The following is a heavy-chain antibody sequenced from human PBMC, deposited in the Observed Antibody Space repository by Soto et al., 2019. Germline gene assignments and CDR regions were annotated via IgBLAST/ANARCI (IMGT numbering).Heavy chain of an antibody. CDR3: AKDRLPLTTVTTVVDY. V-gene: IGHV3-30*18. Sequence: GGSLRLSCAASGFTFSSYGMHWVRQAPGKGLEWVAVISYDGSNKYYADSVKGRFTISRDNSKNTLCLQMNGLRAEDTAVYYCAKDRLPLTTVTTVVDYWGQGTLVTVSS. CDR2: ISYDGSNK. D-gene: IGHD4-17*01. CDR1: GFTFSSYG. J-gene: IGHJ4*02.